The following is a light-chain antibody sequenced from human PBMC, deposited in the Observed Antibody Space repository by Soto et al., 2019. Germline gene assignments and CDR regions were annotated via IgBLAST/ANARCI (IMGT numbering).Light chain of an antibody. J-gene: IGLJ1*01. Sequence: QSVLTQAPSISGAPGQRVTIACTGSSSNIGAGYDVHWFQQFPGTAPRLLIYGNNNRPSGVPDRFSGSESGTSASLAIAGLQAGDEAIYYCQSFDSDVSAFVFGAGTKVTVL. CDR1: SSNIGAGYD. CDR2: GNN. CDR3: QSFDSDVSAFV. V-gene: IGLV1-40*01.